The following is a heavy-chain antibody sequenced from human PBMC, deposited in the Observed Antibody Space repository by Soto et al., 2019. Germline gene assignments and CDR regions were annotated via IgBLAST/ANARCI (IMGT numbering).Heavy chain of an antibody. CDR1: GFTFSSHA. CDR2: ISGSGGST. D-gene: IGHD6-6*01. V-gene: IGHV3-23*01. J-gene: IGHJ4*02. CDR3: VFPLARIAARTLDY. Sequence: PGGSLRLACAASGFTFSSHAMSWVRQAPGKGLERVSAISGSGGSTYYADSVKGRFTISRDNSKNTPYLQMNGLRAEDPALYYCVFPLARIAARTLDYWGQGTLVTVSS.